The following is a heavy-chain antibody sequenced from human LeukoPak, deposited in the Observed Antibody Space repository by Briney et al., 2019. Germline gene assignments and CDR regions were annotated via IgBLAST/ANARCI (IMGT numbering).Heavy chain of an antibody. D-gene: IGHD3-9*01. J-gene: IGHJ3*02. Sequence: GGSLRLSCAASGFTFSSYGMHWVRQAPGKGLEWVAVISYDGSNKYYADSVKGRFTISRDNSKNTLYLQMNSLRAEDTAVYYCARDRFDWDAFDIWGQGTMVTVSS. CDR2: ISYDGSNK. CDR1: GFTFSSYG. V-gene: IGHV3-30*03. CDR3: ARDRFDWDAFDI.